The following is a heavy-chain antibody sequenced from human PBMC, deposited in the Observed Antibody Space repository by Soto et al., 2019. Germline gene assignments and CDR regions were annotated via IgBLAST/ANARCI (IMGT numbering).Heavy chain of an antibody. Sequence: QPPGKGLEWIGYIYHSGSTYYNPSLKSRVTISVDRSKNQFSLKLSSVTAADTAIYYCARRAYHYGSGGSDYFDYWGQGILVTVSS. CDR2: IYHSGST. J-gene: IGHJ4*02. V-gene: IGHV4-30-2*01. CDR3: ARRAYHYGSGGSDYFDY. D-gene: IGHD3-10*01.